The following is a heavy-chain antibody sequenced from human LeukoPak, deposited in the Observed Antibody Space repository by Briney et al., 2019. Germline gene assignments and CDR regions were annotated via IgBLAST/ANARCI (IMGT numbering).Heavy chain of an antibody. CDR1: GYSISSGYY. Sequence: SETLSLTCAVSGYSISSGYYWGWVRQPPGKGLEWIGSIYHSGSTYYNPSLKSRVTISVDTSKNQFSLKLSSVTAADTAVYYCARDHSGSYGWFDPWGQGTLVTASS. J-gene: IGHJ5*02. CDR3: ARDHSGSYGWFDP. V-gene: IGHV4-38-2*02. CDR2: IYHSGST. D-gene: IGHD1-26*01.